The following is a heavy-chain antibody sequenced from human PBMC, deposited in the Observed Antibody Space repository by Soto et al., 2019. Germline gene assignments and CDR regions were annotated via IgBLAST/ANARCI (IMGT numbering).Heavy chain of an antibody. V-gene: IGHV3-23*01. J-gene: IGHJ4*02. CDR3: AKDPPYYYGSGSFLWGY. Sequence: EVQLLESGGGLVQPGGSLRLSCAASGFTFSSYAMSWVRQAPGKGLEWVSAISGSGGSTYYADSVKGRFTISRDNSKNTLYLQMNSLRAEDTAVYYCAKDPPYYYGSGSFLWGYWGQGTLVTVSS. CDR2: ISGSGGST. CDR1: GFTFSSYA. D-gene: IGHD3-10*01.